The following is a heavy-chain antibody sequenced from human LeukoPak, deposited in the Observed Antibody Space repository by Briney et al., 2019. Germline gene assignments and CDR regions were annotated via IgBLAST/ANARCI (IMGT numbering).Heavy chain of an antibody. V-gene: IGHV3-30*02. Sequence: GGSLRLSCVVSEFTFTSHGMHWIRQAPGKGLEWVAFIQHDGSNKYYADSVKGRFTISRDNSKNTLYLQMNSLRAEDTAVYYCAKGTSGWYSDYWGQGTLVTVSS. J-gene: IGHJ4*02. CDR3: AKGTSGWYSDY. CDR1: EFTFTSHG. D-gene: IGHD6-19*01. CDR2: IQHDGSNK.